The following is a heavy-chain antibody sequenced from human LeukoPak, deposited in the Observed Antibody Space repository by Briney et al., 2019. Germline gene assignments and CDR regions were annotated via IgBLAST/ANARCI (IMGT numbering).Heavy chain of an antibody. CDR1: GFTFSSYG. V-gene: IGHV3-30*03. CDR3: ARDAIGGFTKDTRMGVADY. Sequence: GRSLRLSCAASGFTFSSYGMHWVRQAPGKGLEWVAVISYDGSNKYYADSVKGRFTISRDNSKNTLYLQMNSLRAEDTAVYYCARDAIGGFTKDTRMGVADYWGQGTLVTVSS. J-gene: IGHJ4*02. CDR2: ISYDGSNK. D-gene: IGHD3-16*01.